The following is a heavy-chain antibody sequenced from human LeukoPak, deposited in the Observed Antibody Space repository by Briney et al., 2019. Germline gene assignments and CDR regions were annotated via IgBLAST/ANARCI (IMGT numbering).Heavy chain of an antibody. Sequence: TGGSLRLSCAASGFTFNNYGMHWVRQAPGKGLEWVAFIRYNGNNQYYADSVKGRFTVSRDNSKNTLYLQMNSLRAADTAVYYCAKDPTHYRVWDDYDSTVLSYWGQGTLVTVSS. J-gene: IGHJ4*02. CDR2: IRYNGNNQ. CDR3: AKDPTHYRVWDDYDSTVLSY. D-gene: IGHD3-22*01. V-gene: IGHV3-30*02. CDR1: GFTFNNYG.